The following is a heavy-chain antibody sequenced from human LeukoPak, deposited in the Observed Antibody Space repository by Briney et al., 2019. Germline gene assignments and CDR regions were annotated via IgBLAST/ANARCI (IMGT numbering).Heavy chain of an antibody. CDR2: ISYDGSNK. V-gene: IGHV3-30*18. Sequence: PGGSLRLSCAASGFTFSAYYMHWVRQAPGKGLEWVAVISYDGSNKYYADSVKGRFTISRDNSKNTLYLQMNSLRAEDTAVYYCAKVWRGDYGDYYWRFDYRGQGTLVTVSS. D-gene: IGHD4-17*01. J-gene: IGHJ4*02. CDR1: GFTFSAYY. CDR3: AKVWRGDYGDYYWRFDY.